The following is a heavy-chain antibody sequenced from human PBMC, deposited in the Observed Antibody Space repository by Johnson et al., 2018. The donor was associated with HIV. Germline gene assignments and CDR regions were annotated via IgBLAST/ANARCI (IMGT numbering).Heavy chain of an antibody. CDR2: IYSGGST. J-gene: IGHJ3*02. CDR1: GFTVSSNY. V-gene: IGHV3-66*01. CDR3: AREKRWGLMITFGGPHAFDI. D-gene: IGHD3-16*01. Sequence: VQLVESGGGVVQTGRSLRLSCAASGFTVSSNYMSWVRQAPGKGLEWVSVIYSGGSTYYADSVKGRFTISRDNSKNTLYLQMNSLRAEDTAVYYCAREKRWGLMITFGGPHAFDIWGQGTMVTVAS.